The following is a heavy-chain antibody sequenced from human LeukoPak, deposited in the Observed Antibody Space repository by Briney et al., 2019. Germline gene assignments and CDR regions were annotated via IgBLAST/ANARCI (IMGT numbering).Heavy chain of an antibody. V-gene: IGHV4-39*01. J-gene: IGHJ4*02. CDR2: IYYSGST. Sequence: SETLSLTCTVSGGSISSSSYYWGWIRQPPGKGLEWIGSIYYSGSTYYNPSLKSRVTISVDTSKNQFSLKLSSVTAADTAVYYCARRGYCGGDCYSSDYWGQGTLVTVSS. CDR3: ARRGYCGGDCYSSDY. D-gene: IGHD2-21*02. CDR1: GGSISSSSYY.